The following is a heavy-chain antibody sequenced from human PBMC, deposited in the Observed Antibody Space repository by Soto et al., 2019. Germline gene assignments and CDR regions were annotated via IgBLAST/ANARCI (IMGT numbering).Heavy chain of an antibody. CDR2: INPNSGGT. CDR1: GYTFTGYY. Sequence: ASVKVSCKASGYTFTGYYMHWVRQAPGQGPEWMGWINPNSGGTNYAQKFQGWVTMTRDTSISTAYMELSRLRSDDTAVYYCATTRAYYYDTSGPDAFDIWGQGTMVTVSS. CDR3: ATTRAYYYDTSGPDAFDI. D-gene: IGHD3-22*01. V-gene: IGHV1-2*04. J-gene: IGHJ3*02.